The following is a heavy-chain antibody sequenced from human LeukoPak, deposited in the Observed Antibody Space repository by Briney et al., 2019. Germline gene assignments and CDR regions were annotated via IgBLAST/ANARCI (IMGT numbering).Heavy chain of an antibody. J-gene: IGHJ6*04. CDR3: AELGITMIGGV. D-gene: IGHD3-10*02. V-gene: IGHV3-48*03. Sequence: GSLRLSCAASGFTFSSYEMNLVRQASGKGLEWVSYISGSGSTIYYADSVKGRFTVSRDNAKNSLYLQMNSLRAEDTAVYYCAELGITMIGGVWGKGTTVTISS. CDR1: GFTFSSYE. CDR2: ISGSGSTI.